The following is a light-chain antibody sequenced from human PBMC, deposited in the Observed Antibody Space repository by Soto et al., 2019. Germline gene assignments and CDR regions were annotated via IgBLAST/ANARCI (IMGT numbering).Light chain of an antibody. V-gene: IGKV1-5*01. Sequence: DIQMTQSPSTLSASVGDTVTVTCRASQSVSGWLAWYQQKPGEAPKLLIYGASSRATGIPDRFSGSGSGTDFTLTISRLEPEDFAVYSCHQYGSSPRTFGQGTKV. CDR3: HQYGSSPRT. J-gene: IGKJ1*01. CDR2: GAS. CDR1: QSVSGW.